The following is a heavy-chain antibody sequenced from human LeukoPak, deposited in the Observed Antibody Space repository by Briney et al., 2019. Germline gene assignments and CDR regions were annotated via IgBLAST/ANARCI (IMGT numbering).Heavy chain of an antibody. D-gene: IGHD4-17*01. V-gene: IGHV1-46*01. Sequence: ASVKVSCKASGYTFTSYYMHWVRQAPGQGLEWMGIINPSGGSTSYAQKFQGRVTMTRDTSTSTVYMELSSLRFEDTAVYYCASHVDYGDYVSPFDYWGQGTLVTVSS. CDR2: INPSGGST. CDR1: GYTFTSYY. CDR3: ASHVDYGDYVSPFDY. J-gene: IGHJ4*02.